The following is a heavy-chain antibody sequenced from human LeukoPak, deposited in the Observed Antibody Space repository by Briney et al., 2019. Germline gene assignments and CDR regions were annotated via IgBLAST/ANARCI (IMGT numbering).Heavy chain of an antibody. CDR1: GGSFSGYY. J-gene: IGHJ4*02. D-gene: IGHD3-10*01. Sequence: SETLSLTCAVYGGSFSGYYWSWIRQPPGKGLEWIGEINHSGSTNYNPSLKSRVTISVDTSKNQFSPKLSSVTAADTAVYYCARKPYYYGSGNRYYFDYWGQGTLVTVSS. V-gene: IGHV4-34*01. CDR2: INHSGST. CDR3: ARKPYYYGSGNRYYFDY.